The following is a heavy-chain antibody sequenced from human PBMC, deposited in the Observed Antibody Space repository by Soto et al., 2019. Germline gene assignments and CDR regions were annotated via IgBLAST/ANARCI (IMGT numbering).Heavy chain of an antibody. CDR1: GGSFRGHA. Sequence: PSETQCLTCAVYGGSFRGHAWTWIRQSPGKGLEWIGDINHSGRVNYSPSLKSRVTISLDTSKNQFSLTLSAVTAADTAMYYCSTRAYDTNGYYRFDPWGQGTLVTVSS. V-gene: IGHV4-34*01. CDR3: STRAYDTNGYYRFDP. D-gene: IGHD3-22*01. CDR2: INHSGRV. J-gene: IGHJ5*01.